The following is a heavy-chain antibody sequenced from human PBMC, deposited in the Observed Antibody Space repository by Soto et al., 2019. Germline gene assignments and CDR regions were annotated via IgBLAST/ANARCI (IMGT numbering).Heavy chain of an antibody. V-gene: IGHV4-59*08. J-gene: IGHJ5*02. CDR1: GASVSDYY. CDR3: ARHLVPSGFSPEWYHWFDP. CDR2: IYKNGYS. D-gene: IGHD6-25*01. Sequence: QVQLQESGPGLVKPSETLSLTFIVSGASVSDYYWSWIRQSPGKGLDWNGYIYKNGYSSYNPSLRSRATMSLDTSKNQVSLNVTSVPAADTAVYYCARHLVPSGFSPEWYHWFDPWGQGTLVTVSS.